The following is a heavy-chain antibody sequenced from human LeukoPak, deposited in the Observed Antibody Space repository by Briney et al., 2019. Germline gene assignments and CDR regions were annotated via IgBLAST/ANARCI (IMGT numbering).Heavy chain of an antibody. Sequence: AGGSLRLSCAASGFTFSSYAMHWVRQAPGKGLEWVAVISYDGSNKYYADSVKGRFTISRDNSKNTLYLQMNSLRAEDTAVYYCARDSSPSDRNYDFWSGYYFYYYYGMDVWGQGTTVTVSS. CDR1: GFTFSSYA. CDR3: ARDSSPSDRNYDFWSGYYFYYYYGMDV. CDR2: ISYDGSNK. D-gene: IGHD3-3*01. J-gene: IGHJ6*02. V-gene: IGHV3-30*04.